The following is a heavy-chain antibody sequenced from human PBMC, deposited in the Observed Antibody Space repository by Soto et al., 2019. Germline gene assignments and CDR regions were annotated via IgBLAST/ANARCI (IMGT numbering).Heavy chain of an antibody. D-gene: IGHD2-15*01. CDR3: ARDSPYCSGGSCYFDY. CDR2: IIPILGIT. CDR1: GGTFSSYT. Sequence: SVKVSCKASGGTFSSYTISWVRQAPGQGLEWMGRIIPILGITNYAQKFQGRVTITADKSTSTAYMELSSLRSEDTAVYYCARDSPYCSGGSCYFDYWGQGTLVTVSS. V-gene: IGHV1-69*04. J-gene: IGHJ4*02.